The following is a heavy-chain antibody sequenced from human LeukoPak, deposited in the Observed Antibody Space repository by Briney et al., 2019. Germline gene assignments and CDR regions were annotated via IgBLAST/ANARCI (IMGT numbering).Heavy chain of an antibody. V-gene: IGHV4-38-2*02. CDR2: MYHSGSF. CDR3: AREDSYYMDV. J-gene: IGHJ6*03. Sequence: SETLSLTCTVSGYSISSGYYWGWIRQPPGKGLEWIGSMYHSGSFHYNPSLKSRVTISVDTSKNQFSLKLSSVTAADAAVYYCAREDSYYMDVWSKGATVTVSS. CDR1: GYSISSGYY.